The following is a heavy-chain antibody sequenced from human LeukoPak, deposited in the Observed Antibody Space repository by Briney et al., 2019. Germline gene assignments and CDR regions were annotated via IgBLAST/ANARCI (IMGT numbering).Heavy chain of an antibody. CDR3: AKDMGGISSGYHFDS. J-gene: IGHJ4*02. Sequence: GGSLRLSCSASGFTFDNYAMHWVRQAPGKGPEWVSGISWISGTKGYADSVKGRFTISRDNAKNFLYVQMNSLRPEDTALYYCAKDMGGISSGYHFDSWGQGTLVTVSS. CDR1: GFTFDNYA. CDR2: ISWISGTK. V-gene: IGHV3-9*01. D-gene: IGHD3-22*01.